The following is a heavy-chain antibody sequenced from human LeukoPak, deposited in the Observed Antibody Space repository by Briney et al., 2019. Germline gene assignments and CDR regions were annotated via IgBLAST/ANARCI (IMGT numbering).Heavy chain of an antibody. CDR1: GYTFTGYY. D-gene: IGHD3-10*01. Sequence: ASVKVSCKASGYTFTGYYMHWVRQAPGQGLEWMGWINPNSGGTNYAQKFQGRVTMTRDTSISTAYMELSRVRSDDTAVYYCAKHYYGSGSYFDHYYFDYWGQGTLVTVSS. J-gene: IGHJ4*02. V-gene: IGHV1-2*02. CDR2: INPNSGGT. CDR3: AKHYYGSGSYFDHYYFDY.